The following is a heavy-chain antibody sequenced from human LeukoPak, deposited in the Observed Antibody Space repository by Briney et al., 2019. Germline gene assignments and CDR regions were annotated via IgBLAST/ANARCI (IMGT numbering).Heavy chain of an antibody. CDR3: SRESGPFSPFGF. CDR1: GGSISGTNW. CDR2: ISLRGLT. Sequence: SETLSLTCGVSGGSISGTNWWSWVRQPPGQGLEWIGEISLRGLTNYNPSLRSRLTMSLDESKNQVPLYLTSVTAADTAVYYCSRESGPFSPFGFWGQGTLVSVHS. D-gene: IGHD1-26*01. V-gene: IGHV4-4*02. J-gene: IGHJ4*02.